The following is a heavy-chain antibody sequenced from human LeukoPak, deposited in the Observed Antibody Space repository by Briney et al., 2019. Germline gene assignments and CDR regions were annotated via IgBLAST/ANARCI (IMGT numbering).Heavy chain of an antibody. CDR1: GGTFSSYA. CDR3: ARAVDTAMTAIN. Sequence: SVKVSCKASGGTFSSYAISWVQQAPGQGLEWMGGIIPIFGTANYAQKFQGRVTITTDESTSTAYMELSSLRSEDTAVYYCARAVDTAMTAINWGQGTLVTVSS. V-gene: IGHV1-69*05. D-gene: IGHD5-18*01. J-gene: IGHJ4*02. CDR2: IIPIFGTA.